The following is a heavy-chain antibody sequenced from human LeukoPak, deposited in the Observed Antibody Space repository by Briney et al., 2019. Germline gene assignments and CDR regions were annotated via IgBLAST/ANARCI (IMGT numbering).Heavy chain of an antibody. CDR2: FDPEDGET. V-gene: IGHV1-24*01. CDR3: ATERLQKDTIFGVVIYTFDY. CDR1: GYTLTELS. Sequence: ASVKVSCKVSGYTLTELSMHWVRQAPGKGLEGMGGFDPEDGETIYAQKFQGRVTMTEDTSTDTAYMELSSLRSEDTAVYYCATERLQKDTIFGVVIYTFDYWGQGTLVTVSS. D-gene: IGHD3-3*01. J-gene: IGHJ4*02.